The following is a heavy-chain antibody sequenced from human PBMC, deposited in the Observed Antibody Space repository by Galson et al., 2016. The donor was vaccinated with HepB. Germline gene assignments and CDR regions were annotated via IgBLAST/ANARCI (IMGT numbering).Heavy chain of an antibody. V-gene: IGHV4-39*01. CDR3: ARAAGHEYYFYGMEV. CDR1: GGSISSSGYH. D-gene: IGHD6-13*01. J-gene: IGHJ6*02. Sequence: ETLFLTCTVSGGSISSSGYHWGWIRQPPGKGLEWIGDIYYTGSTYYNPSLESRLSMSVDTSKNQFALTLTSVTAADTAVYYCARAAGHEYYFYGMEVWGQGTTVTVSS. CDR2: IYYTGST.